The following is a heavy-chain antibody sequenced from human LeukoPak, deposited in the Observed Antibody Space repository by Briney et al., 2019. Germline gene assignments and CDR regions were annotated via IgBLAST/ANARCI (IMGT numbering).Heavy chain of an antibody. CDR1: GGTFSSYS. D-gene: IGHD3-3*01. V-gene: IGHV1-69*05. CDR2: IIPIFGTA. CDR3: ARARTIFGVVILDY. Sequence: SVKVSFKGSGGTFSSYSINWVRQAPGQGLEWVGGIIPIFGTANYAQKFQGRVTITTDESTSTAYMELSSLRSEDTAVYYCARARTIFGVVILDYWGQGTLVTVSS. J-gene: IGHJ4*02.